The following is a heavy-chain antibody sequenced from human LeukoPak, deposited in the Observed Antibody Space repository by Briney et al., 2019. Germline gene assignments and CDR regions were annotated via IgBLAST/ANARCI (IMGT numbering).Heavy chain of an antibody. D-gene: IGHD3-9*01. V-gene: IGHV3-43*02. Sequence: GGSLRLSCAASGFTFDDYAMHWVRQAPGKGLEWVSLISGDGGSTYYADSVKGRFTISRDNSKNSLYLQMNSLRTEDTALYYCARPPEVDILTGYYDYWGQGTLVTVSS. J-gene: IGHJ4*02. CDR3: ARPPEVDILTGYYDY. CDR1: GFTFDDYA. CDR2: ISGDGGST.